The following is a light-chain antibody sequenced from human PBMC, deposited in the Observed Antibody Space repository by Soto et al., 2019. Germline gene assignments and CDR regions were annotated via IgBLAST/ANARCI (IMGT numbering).Light chain of an antibody. Sequence: EIVLTQSPGTLSLSPGERATLSCRASQSVSSSYLAWYQQKPGQAPRLLIYGASSRATGIPDRFSDSGSGTDFTLTISRLEPEDFAVYYCQQCGSSPMYTFGQGTKLEIK. CDR2: GAS. CDR3: QQCGSSPMYT. V-gene: IGKV3-20*01. CDR1: QSVSSSY. J-gene: IGKJ2*01.